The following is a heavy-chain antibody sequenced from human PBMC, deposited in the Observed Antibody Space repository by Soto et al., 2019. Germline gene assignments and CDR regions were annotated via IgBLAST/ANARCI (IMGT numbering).Heavy chain of an antibody. J-gene: IGHJ5*02. V-gene: IGHV3-48*01. Sequence: PGGSLRLSCAASGFTFSSYSMNWVRQAPGKGLEWVSYISSSSSTIYYADSVKGRFTISRDNAKNSLYLQMNSLRAEDTAVYYCARESDFWSGYRNWFDPWGQGTLVTVSS. CDR3: ARESDFWSGYRNWFDP. CDR2: ISSSSSTI. D-gene: IGHD3-3*01. CDR1: GFTFSSYS.